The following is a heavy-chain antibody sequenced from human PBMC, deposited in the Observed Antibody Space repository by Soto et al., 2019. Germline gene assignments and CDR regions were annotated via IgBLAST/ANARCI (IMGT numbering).Heavy chain of an antibody. D-gene: IGHD2-8*01. CDR2: ISSTTNYI. V-gene: IGHV3-21*01. CDR3: ARLYEDLSSNFDY. CDR1: GFTFTRYS. J-gene: IGHJ4*02. Sequence: PGGSLRLSCAASGFTFTRYSMNWVRQAPGKGLEWVSSISSTTNYIYYADSMKGRFTVSRDNAKNSVYLEMNSLRAEAPALYYCARLYEDLSSNFDYWGQGTLVTVSS.